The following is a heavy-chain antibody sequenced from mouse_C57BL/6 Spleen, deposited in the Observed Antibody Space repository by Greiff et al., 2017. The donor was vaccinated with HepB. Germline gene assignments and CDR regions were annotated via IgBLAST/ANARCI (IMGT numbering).Heavy chain of an antibody. Sequence: EVQLQQSGPELVKPGASVKISCKASGYTFTDYYMNWVKQSHGKSLEWIGDINPNNGGTSYNQKFKGKATLTVDKSSSTAYMELRSLTSEDSAVYYCAREKDYDYDDGFYAMDYWGQGTSVTVSS. D-gene: IGHD2-4*01. CDR3: AREKDYDYDDGFYAMDY. CDR1: GYTFTDYY. CDR2: INPNNGGT. V-gene: IGHV1-26*01. J-gene: IGHJ4*01.